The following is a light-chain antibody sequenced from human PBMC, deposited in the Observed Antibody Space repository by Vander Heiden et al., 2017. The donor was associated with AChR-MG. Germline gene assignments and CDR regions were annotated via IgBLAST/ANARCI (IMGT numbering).Light chain of an antibody. Sequence: VLTQSPGTLAFSPGHRATLTCKASQRVNDNHLAWYQQKLGQTPRLLIHGASSRATGIPDRFSGSGSGTDFTLTISRLEPEDFAVYYCQQYGDSPLTFGGGTRVEI. CDR3: QQYGDSPLT. V-gene: IGKV3-20*01. CDR1: QRVNDNH. J-gene: IGKJ4*01. CDR2: GAS.